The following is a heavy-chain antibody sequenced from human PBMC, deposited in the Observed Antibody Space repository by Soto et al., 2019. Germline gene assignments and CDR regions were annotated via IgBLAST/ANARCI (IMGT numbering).Heavy chain of an antibody. J-gene: IGHJ4*02. CDR3: ASDLTSDY. Sequence: QVQLQQWGAGLLKPSETLSLTCAVYGGSFSGYYWSWIRQPPGKGLEWVGEINHSGSTNYNPSLRSRVTISVDPSKNQFSLKLSSVTAADTAVYYCASDLTSDYWGQGTLDTVSS. V-gene: IGHV4-34*01. CDR2: INHSGST. CDR1: GGSFSGYY. D-gene: IGHD7-27*01.